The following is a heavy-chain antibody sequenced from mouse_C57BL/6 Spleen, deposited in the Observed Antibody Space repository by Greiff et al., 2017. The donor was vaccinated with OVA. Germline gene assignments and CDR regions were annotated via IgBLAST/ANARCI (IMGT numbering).Heavy chain of an antibody. Sequence: QVQLQQSGAELVKPGASVKMSCKASGYTFTSYWITWVKQRPGQGLEWIGDIYPGSGSTNYNEKFKSKATLTVDKSSSTAYMQLSSLTSEDSAVYYCARGSLLYDGFAYWGQGTLVTVSA. V-gene: IGHV1-55*01. CDR1: GYTFTSYW. D-gene: IGHD2-12*01. CDR2: IYPGSGST. J-gene: IGHJ3*01. CDR3: ARGSLLYDGFAY.